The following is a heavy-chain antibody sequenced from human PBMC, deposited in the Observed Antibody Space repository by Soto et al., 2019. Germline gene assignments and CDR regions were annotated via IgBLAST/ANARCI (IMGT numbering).Heavy chain of an antibody. CDR1: GFTFSGSA. J-gene: IGHJ5*02. CDR2: IRSKANSYAT. D-gene: IGHD4-4*01. V-gene: IGHV3-73*01. CDR3: TTSFHDYSNH. Sequence: GGSLRLSCAASGFTFSGSAMHWVRQASGKGLEWVGRIRSKANSYATAYAASVKGRFTISRDDSKNTAYLQMNSLKTEDTALYYCTTSFHDYSNHWGQGTLVTVSS.